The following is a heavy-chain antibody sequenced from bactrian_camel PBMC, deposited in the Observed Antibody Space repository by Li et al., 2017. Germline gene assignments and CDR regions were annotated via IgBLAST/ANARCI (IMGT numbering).Heavy chain of an antibody. CDR2: LDTDGTT. Sequence: HVQLVESGGGSAQAGGSLRLSCAASGYTYSRYCMAWFRQAPGKDREGVAVLDTDGTTSYINSVKGRFTISKDSAKNTLYLQMNGLKPEDTAMYYCAADLCVSGGTGYFLDANDFAYWGQGTQVTVS. V-gene: IGHV3S1*01. CDR1: GYTYSRYC. J-gene: IGHJ6*01. CDR3: AADLCVSGGTGYFLDANDFAY. D-gene: IGHD6*01.